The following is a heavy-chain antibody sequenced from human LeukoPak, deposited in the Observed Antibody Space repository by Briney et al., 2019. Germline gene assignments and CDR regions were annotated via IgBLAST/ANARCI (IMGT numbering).Heavy chain of an antibody. CDR1: GFTLGDYG. Sequence: GGSLRLSCLASGFTLGDYGINWVRQAPGKGLEWVSAIGGSGSNTYYADSVKGRFTISRDNSKNTLYLLMNSLRAEDTALYYWAKAGGFGELLAHYHFDYWGQGTLVTVSS. CDR3: AKAGGFGELLAHYHFDY. D-gene: IGHD3-10*01. V-gene: IGHV3-23*01. J-gene: IGHJ4*02. CDR2: IGGSGSNT.